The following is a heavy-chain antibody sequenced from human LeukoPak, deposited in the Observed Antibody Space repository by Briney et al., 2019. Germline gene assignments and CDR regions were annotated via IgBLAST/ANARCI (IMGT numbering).Heavy chain of an antibody. D-gene: IGHD2-2*02. CDR3: ARTASAKLYQLLYPTRHYYYYGMDV. CDR2: INHSGST. CDR1: GGSFSGYY. V-gene: IGHV4-34*01. J-gene: IGHJ6*02. Sequence: SETLSLTCAVYGGSFSGYYWSWIRQPPGKGLEWIGEINHSGSTNYNPSLKSRVTISVDTSKDQFSLKLSSVTAADTAVYYCARTASAKLYQLLYPTRHYYYYGMDVWGQGTTVTVSS.